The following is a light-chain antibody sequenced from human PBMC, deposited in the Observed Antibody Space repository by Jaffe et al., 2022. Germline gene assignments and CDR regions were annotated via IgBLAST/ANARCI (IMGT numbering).Light chain of an antibody. CDR1: PTITISTS. CDR3: QQGYNSLHI. Sequence: MQVTQSPSSLSASVGDRVSITCRTSPTITISTSLSWYQHEAGKAPKLLIHGATNLETGVPSRFSGSGSGTNFTLTISSLQLEDFATYYCQQGYNSLHIFGPGTKIEIK. V-gene: IGKV1-39*01. CDR2: GAT. J-gene: IGKJ2*01.